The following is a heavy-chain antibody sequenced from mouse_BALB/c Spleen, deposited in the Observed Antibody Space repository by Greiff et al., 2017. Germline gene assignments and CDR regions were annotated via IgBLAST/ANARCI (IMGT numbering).Heavy chain of an antibody. J-gene: IGHJ4*01. V-gene: IGHV2-6-7*01. CDR1: GFSLTGYG. Sequence: VQLVESGPGLVAPSQSLSITCTVSGFSLTGYGVNWVRQPPGKGLEWLGMIWGDGSTDYNSALKSRLSISKDNSKSQVFLKMNSLQTDDTARYYCAREPLYYGGSYGAMDYWGQGTSVTVSS. CDR2: IWGDGST. D-gene: IGHD1-1*01. CDR3: AREPLYYGGSYGAMDY.